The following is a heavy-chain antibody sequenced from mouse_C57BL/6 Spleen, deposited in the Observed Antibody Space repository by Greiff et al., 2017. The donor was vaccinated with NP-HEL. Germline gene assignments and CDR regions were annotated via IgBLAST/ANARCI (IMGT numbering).Heavy chain of an antibody. Sequence: EVKVEESGGGLVQPGGSMKLSCAASGFTFSDAWMDWVRQSPEKGLEWVAEIRNKANNHATYYAESVKGRFTISRDDSKSSVYLQMNSLRAEDTGIYYCTLTGTSYYFDYWGQGTTLTVSS. CDR2: IRNKANNHAT. V-gene: IGHV6-6*01. D-gene: IGHD4-1*01. CDR3: TLTGTSYYFDY. CDR1: GFTFSDAW. J-gene: IGHJ2*01.